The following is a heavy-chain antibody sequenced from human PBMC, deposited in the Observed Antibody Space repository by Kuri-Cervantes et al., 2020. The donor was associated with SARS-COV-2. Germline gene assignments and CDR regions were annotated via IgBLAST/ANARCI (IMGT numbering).Heavy chain of an antibody. V-gene: IGHV1-24*01. J-gene: IGHJ6*02. Sequence: ASVKVSCKASGYTFTSYDINWVRQATGQGLEWMGGFDPGDGETIYAQKFQGRVTMTEDTSTDTAYMELSSLRSEDTAVYYCATKAGRITIFGVVRGGFGMDVWGQGTTVTVSS. CDR3: ATKAGRITIFGVVRGGFGMDV. CDR2: FDPGDGET. D-gene: IGHD3-3*01. CDR1: GYTFTSYD.